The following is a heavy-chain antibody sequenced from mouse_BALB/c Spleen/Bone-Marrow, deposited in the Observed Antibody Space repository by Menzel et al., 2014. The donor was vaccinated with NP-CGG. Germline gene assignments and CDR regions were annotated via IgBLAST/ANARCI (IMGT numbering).Heavy chain of an antibody. Sequence: VKLMESGAELARPGASVKLSCKASGYNFTSYWMQWVKQRPGQGLEWIGAIYPGDGDNRYTQKFRGKATLTADKSSNTAYMQLSSLTSEDAAGYFCASPYGNYEAMDYWGQGTSVTVSS. CDR1: GYNFTSYW. V-gene: IGHV1-87*01. CDR2: IYPGDGDN. CDR3: ASPYGNYEAMDY. J-gene: IGHJ4*01. D-gene: IGHD2-1*01.